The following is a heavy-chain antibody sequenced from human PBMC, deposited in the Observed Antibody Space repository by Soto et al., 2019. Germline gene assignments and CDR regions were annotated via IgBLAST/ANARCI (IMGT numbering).Heavy chain of an antibody. J-gene: IGHJ5*02. Sequence: EVQLVESGGGLVQPGGSLRLSCAASGFTFSSYSMNWVRQAPGKGLEWVSYISSSSSTIYYADSVKGRFTISRDNAKNSLYRQMNSLRAEDTAVYYCARHSERIAQIGWFDPWGQGTLVTVSS. V-gene: IGHV3-48*01. D-gene: IGHD6-13*01. CDR3: ARHSERIAQIGWFDP. CDR1: GFTFSSYS. CDR2: ISSSSSTI.